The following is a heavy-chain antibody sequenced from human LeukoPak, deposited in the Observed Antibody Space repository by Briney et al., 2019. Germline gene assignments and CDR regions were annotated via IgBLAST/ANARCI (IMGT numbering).Heavy chain of an antibody. CDR3: ARDGRSGYDILTGYYVYPDAFDI. V-gene: IGHV1-18*01. J-gene: IGHJ3*02. D-gene: IGHD3-9*01. Sequence: ASVKVSCKASGYTFTSYGISWVRQAPGQGREWMGWISAYNGNTNYAQKLQGRVTMTTDTSTSTAYMELRSLRSDDTAVYYCARDGRSGYDILTGYYVYPDAFDIWGQGTMVTVSS. CDR2: ISAYNGNT. CDR1: GYTFTSYG.